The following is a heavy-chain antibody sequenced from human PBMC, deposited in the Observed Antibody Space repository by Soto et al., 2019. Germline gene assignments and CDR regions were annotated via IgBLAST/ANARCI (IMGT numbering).Heavy chain of an antibody. J-gene: IGHJ6*02. CDR2: ISYEGSNR. D-gene: IGHD4-17*01. V-gene: IGHV3-30*18. CDR1: GFRFSAYA. Sequence: GSLRLSCASSGFRFSAYAMHWVRQAPGKGPEWVAVISYEGSNRFYADSVKGRFTVSRDNSKNMVYLQMNSLRGEDTAVFYCAKDYGDYNFNYGMDVWGQGTTVTVSS. CDR3: AKDYGDYNFNYGMDV.